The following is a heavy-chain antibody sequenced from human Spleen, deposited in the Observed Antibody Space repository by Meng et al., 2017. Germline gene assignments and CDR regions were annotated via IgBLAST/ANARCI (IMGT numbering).Heavy chain of an antibody. Sequence: GESLKISCVASGFTFSRYAMSWVRQAPGKGLEWVAVISGSAGSTYYAESVKGRFTISRDNSNNRLYLQMNSLRAEDTAVYYCANLINYGAESSPPNWGQGTLVTVSS. D-gene: IGHD3-10*01. V-gene: IGHV3-23*01. CDR3: ANLINYGAESSPPN. CDR2: ISGSAGST. CDR1: GFTFSRYA. J-gene: IGHJ4*02.